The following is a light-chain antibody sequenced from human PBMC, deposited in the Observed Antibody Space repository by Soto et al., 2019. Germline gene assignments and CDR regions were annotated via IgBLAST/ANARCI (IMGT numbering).Light chain of an antibody. CDR3: SSYAGSKNRYV. Sequence: QSALTHPPSASGSRGQSVTISCTGTSSDVGGYNFVSWYQQHPGKAPKVILYEVTKRPSGVPDRFSGSKSGNTASLTVSGLQTEDEAHYYCSSYAGSKNRYVFGTGTKLTVL. V-gene: IGLV2-8*01. CDR1: SSDVGGYNF. CDR2: EVT. J-gene: IGLJ1*01.